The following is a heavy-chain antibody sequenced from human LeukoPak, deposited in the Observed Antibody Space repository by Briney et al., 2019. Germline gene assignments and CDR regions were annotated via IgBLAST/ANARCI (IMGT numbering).Heavy chain of an antibody. CDR1: GFTFDDYG. CDR3: ARFAAGGSYYYYMDV. Sequence: GGSLRLSCAASGFTFDDYGMSWVRQAPGKGLEWVSGINWNGGSTGYADSVKGRFTVFRNNAKNSLYLQMNSLRAEDTAVYYCARFAAGGSYYYYMDVWGKGTTVTVSS. J-gene: IGHJ6*03. CDR2: INWNGGST. D-gene: IGHD6-25*01. V-gene: IGHV3-20*04.